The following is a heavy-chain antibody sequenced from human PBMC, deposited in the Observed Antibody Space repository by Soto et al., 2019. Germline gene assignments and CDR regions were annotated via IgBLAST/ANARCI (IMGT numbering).Heavy chain of an antibody. CDR1: GFTFSSYA. Sequence: GGSLRLSCAASGFTFSSYAMSWVRQAPGKGLEWVSAISGSGGSTYYADSVKGRFTISRDNSKNTLYLQMNSLRAEDTAVYYCANALDLGYCSGGSCYSAFDYWGQGTLVTVSS. V-gene: IGHV3-23*01. CDR2: ISGSGGST. D-gene: IGHD2-15*01. J-gene: IGHJ4*02. CDR3: ANALDLGYCSGGSCYSAFDY.